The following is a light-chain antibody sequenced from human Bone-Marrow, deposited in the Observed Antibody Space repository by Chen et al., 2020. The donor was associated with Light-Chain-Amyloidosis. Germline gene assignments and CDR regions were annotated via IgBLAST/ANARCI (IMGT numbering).Light chain of an antibody. CDR3: QSADSSGTYEVI. CDR1: DLPTNY. Sequence: SYELTQPPSLSVSPGRTARITSSGDDLPTNYAYWYQQKPGQAPVLVIHRDTERPSGISERFSGSSSGTTATLTISGVQAEDEADYHCQSADSSGTYEVIFGGGTKLTVL. CDR2: RDT. V-gene: IGLV3-25*03. J-gene: IGLJ2*01.